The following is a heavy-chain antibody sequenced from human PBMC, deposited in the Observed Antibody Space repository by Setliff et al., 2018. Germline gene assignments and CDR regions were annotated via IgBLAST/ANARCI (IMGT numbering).Heavy chain of an antibody. CDR3: ARHLLVQGTYHFDY. D-gene: IGHD3-10*01. J-gene: IGHJ4*02. CDR1: GGSISSGSYY. Sequence: PSETLSLTCSVSGGSISSGSYYWGWIRQSPGKGLEWIGSMYYSGSTYYNPSLKGRVTLSVDTTKNQFSLKLTSMTAADTAVYFCARHLLVQGTYHFDYWGQGSRVTV. CDR2: MYYSGST. V-gene: IGHV4-39*01.